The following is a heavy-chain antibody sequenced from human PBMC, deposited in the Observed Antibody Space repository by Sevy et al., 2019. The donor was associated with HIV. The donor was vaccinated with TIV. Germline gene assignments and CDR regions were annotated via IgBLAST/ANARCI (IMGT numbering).Heavy chain of an antibody. CDR1: GYTLTKLS. CDR3: AITKDYYDNSGYPFDY. D-gene: IGHD3-22*01. J-gene: IGHJ4*02. Sequence: ASVKVSCKVSGYTLTKLSMHWVXQAPGKGLEWMXTFDPEGGXTIYAQKFQGRVTMTEDTSIDTAYMELSSLRSEDTAVFYCAITKDYYDNSGYPFDYWGQGTLVTVSS. V-gene: IGHV1-24*01. CDR2: FDPEGGXT.